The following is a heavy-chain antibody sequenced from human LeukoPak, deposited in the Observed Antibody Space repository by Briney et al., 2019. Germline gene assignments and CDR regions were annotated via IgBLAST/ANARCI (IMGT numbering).Heavy chain of an antibody. CDR3: ARMPPTTYYYDSSGYTYFDY. CDR1: GGSFSGYY. V-gene: IGHV4-34*01. Sequence: PSETLSLTCAVYGGSFSGYYWSWIRQPPGKGLEWIGEINHSGSTNYNPSLKSRVTISVDTSKNQFSLKLSSVTAADTAVYYCARMPPTTYYYDSSGYTYFDYWGQGTLVTVSS. CDR2: INHSGST. J-gene: IGHJ4*02. D-gene: IGHD3-22*01.